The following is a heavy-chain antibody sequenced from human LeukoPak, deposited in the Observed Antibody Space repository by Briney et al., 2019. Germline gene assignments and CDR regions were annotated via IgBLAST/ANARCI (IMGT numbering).Heavy chain of an antibody. V-gene: IGHV4-59*08. Sequence: SETLSLTCIVSGGSMSGFYWIWIRPPLGKGLGWVGYIYSFGNTKYNPSLESRVSMSVDTSKTQSSLNLRSVTAADTAVYYCARHRPIKGGDAFDIWGQGIMVTVST. CDR3: ARHRPIKGGDAFDI. D-gene: IGHD3-16*01. J-gene: IGHJ3*02. CDR2: IYSFGNT. CDR1: GGSMSGFY.